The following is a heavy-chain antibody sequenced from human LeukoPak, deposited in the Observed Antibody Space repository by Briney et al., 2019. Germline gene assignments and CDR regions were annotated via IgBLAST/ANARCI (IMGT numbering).Heavy chain of an antibody. Sequence: GGSLRLSCAASGFTFSTHAVSWVRQAPGKGLGWVSDISASGGSTYYADSVKGRFTVSRDNSKNTLYLQMSSLRADDTAVYYCAKGPRQQLVTRFDNWGQGTLVTVSS. V-gene: IGHV3-23*01. D-gene: IGHD6-13*01. CDR1: GFTFSTHA. CDR3: AKGPRQQLVTRFDN. CDR2: ISASGGST. J-gene: IGHJ4*02.